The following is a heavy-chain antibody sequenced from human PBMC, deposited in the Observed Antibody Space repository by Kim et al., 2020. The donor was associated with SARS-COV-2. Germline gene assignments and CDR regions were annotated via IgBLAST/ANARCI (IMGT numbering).Heavy chain of an antibody. Sequence: SETLSLTCAVYGGSFSGYYWSWIRQPPGKGLEWIGEINHSGSTNYNPSLKSRVTISVDTSKNQFSLKLSSVTAADTAVYYCARGQNTARGGDKVRYFDLWGRGTLVTVSS. D-gene: IGHD5-18*01. CDR2: INHSGST. J-gene: IGHJ2*01. CDR1: GGSFSGYY. CDR3: ARGQNTARGGDKVRYFDL. V-gene: IGHV4-34*01.